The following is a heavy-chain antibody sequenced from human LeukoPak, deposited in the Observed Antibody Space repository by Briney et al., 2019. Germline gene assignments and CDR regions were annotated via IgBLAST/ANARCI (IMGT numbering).Heavy chain of an antibody. J-gene: IGHJ3*02. CDR3: ARIDTYYYDSSGYYSAFDI. CDR2: INWNGGST. D-gene: IGHD3-22*01. V-gene: IGHV3-20*04. Sequence: GGSLRLSCAASGFTFDNYGMSWVRQAPGKGLDWVSGINWNGGSTGYADSVKGRFTISRDNAKNSLYLQMNSLRAEDTALYYCARIDTYYYDSSGYYSAFDIWGQGTIVTVSS. CDR1: GFTFDNYG.